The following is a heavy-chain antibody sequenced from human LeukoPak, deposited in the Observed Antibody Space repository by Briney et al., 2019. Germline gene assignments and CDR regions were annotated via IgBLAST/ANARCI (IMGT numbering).Heavy chain of an antibody. J-gene: IGHJ4*02. CDR1: GFTFNSYG. Sequence: GGSLRLSCAASGFTFNSYGMHWVRQAPGKGLEWVAFIRYDGTNTYYADSVKGRFTISRDNSKNTLYLQMNSLRAEDTAVYYCARDADWNDDWEIFDYWGQGTLVTVSS. CDR2: IRYDGTNT. D-gene: IGHD1-1*01. V-gene: IGHV3-30*02. CDR3: ARDADWNDDWEIFDY.